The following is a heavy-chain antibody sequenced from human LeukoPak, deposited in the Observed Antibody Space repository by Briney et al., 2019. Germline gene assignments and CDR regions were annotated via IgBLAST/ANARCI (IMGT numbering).Heavy chain of an antibody. CDR2: ISAYNGNT. CDR3: ARDPNPSSGWYYYYYGMDV. CDR1: GYTFTSYG. J-gene: IGHJ6*02. D-gene: IGHD6-19*01. Sequence: GASVKVSCKASGYTFTSYGISWVRQAPGQGLEWMGWISAYNGNTNYAQKLQGRVTMTTDTSTSTAYMELRSLRSDDTAVYYCARDPNPSSGWYYYYYGMDVWGQGTTVTVSS. V-gene: IGHV1-18*01.